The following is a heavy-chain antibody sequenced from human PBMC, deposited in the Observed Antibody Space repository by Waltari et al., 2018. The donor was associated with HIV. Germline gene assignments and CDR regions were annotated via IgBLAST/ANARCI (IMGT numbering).Heavy chain of an antibody. CDR3: ARDPGGNYDSFAFDI. CDR1: GFTFSSYS. V-gene: IGHV3-21*01. J-gene: IGHJ3*02. CDR2: ISVSPSYI. D-gene: IGHD3-22*01. Sequence: EVQLVESGGGLVKPGGSLRLSCATSGFTFSSYSMNWVRQAPGKGLEWVSSISVSPSYIYYADSVKGRFTISRDNAKNSLYLQMNSLRAEDTAVYYCARDPGGNYDSFAFDIWGQGTMVTVSS.